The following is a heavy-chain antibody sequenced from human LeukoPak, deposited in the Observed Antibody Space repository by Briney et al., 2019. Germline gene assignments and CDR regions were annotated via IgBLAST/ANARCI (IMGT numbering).Heavy chain of an antibody. CDR1: GGSFSGYY. J-gene: IGHJ4*02. CDR3: ARGGYGDFRFDY. CDR2: INHSGST. D-gene: IGHD4-17*01. V-gene: IGHV4-34*01. Sequence: SETLSLTCAVYGGSFSGYYWSWICQPPGKGLEWIGEINHSGSTNYNPSLKSRVTISVDTSKNQFSLKLSSVTAADTAVYYCARGGYGDFRFDYWGQGTLVTVSS.